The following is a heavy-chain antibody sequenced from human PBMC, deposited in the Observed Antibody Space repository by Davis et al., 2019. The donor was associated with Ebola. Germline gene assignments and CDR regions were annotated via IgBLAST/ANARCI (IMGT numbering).Heavy chain of an antibody. J-gene: IGHJ5*02. CDR3: VKVGSSSWYGFDP. Sequence: GESLKISCAASGFTFSSYSMNWVRQAPGKGLEWVSSISSSSSYIYYADSVKGRFTISRDNAKNSLYLQMNSLRAEDTALYYCVKVGSSSWYGFDPWGQGTLVTVSS. CDR1: GFTFSSYS. V-gene: IGHV3-21*04. D-gene: IGHD6-13*01. CDR2: ISSSSSYI.